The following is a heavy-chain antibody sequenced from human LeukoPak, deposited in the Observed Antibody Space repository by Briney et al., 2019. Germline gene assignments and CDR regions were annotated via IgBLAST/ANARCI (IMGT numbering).Heavy chain of an antibody. J-gene: IGHJ6*03. CDR2: INAGNGNT. CDR1: GYTFTSYA. V-gene: IGHV1-3*03. D-gene: IGHD6-19*01. CDR3: ARDRIAVAGRHYYYYMDV. Sequence: ASVKVSCKAAGYTFTSYAMHWVRQAPGQRLGWMGWINAGNGNTKYSQEFQGRVTITRDTSASTAYMELSSLRSEDMAVYYCARDRIAVAGRHYYYYMDVWGKGTTVTVSS.